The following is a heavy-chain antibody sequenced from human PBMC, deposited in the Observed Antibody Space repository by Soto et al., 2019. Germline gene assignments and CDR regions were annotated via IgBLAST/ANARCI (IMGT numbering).Heavy chain of an antibody. V-gene: IGHV4-61*01. Sequence: PSETLSLTCPFSDGSLNSRRYYLTWQRQPPGKGLEWIGYIYYSGSTNYNPSLKSRVTISVDTSKNQFSLKLSSVTAADTAVYYCARASKRWLQFFDYWGQGTLVTVSS. CDR1: DGSLNSRRYY. D-gene: IGHD5-12*01. CDR2: IYYSGST. J-gene: IGHJ4*02. CDR3: ARASKRWLQFFDY.